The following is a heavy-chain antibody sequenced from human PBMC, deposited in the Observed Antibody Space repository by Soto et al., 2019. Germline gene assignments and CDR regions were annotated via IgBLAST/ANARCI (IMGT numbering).Heavy chain of an antibody. CDR3: ARRITIFGVAAFDI. CDR1: RFTFSSYS. D-gene: IGHD3-3*01. CDR2: ISSSSSYI. J-gene: IGHJ3*02. Sequence: EGSLRLSCAASRFTFSSYSMNWVRQAPGKGLGWVSSISSSSSYIYYADSVKGRFTISRDNAKNSLYLQMNSLRAEDTAVYYCARRITIFGVAAFDIWGQGTMVTV. V-gene: IGHV3-21*01.